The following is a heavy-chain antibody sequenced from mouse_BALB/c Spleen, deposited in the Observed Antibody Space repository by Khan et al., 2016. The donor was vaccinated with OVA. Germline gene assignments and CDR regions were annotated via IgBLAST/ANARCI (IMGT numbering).Heavy chain of an antibody. D-gene: IGHD2-10*01. V-gene: IGHV9-3-1*01. CDR1: GYTFTNYG. Sequence: QIQLVQSGPELKKPGETVKISCKASGYTFTNYGMNWVKQSPGKALKWMGWINTYTGETTYADDFKGRFAFSLETSAPTVYLQINNLKNEDTTTYFCARPPYFSYTLDYWGQGTSVTVSS. CDR3: ARPPYFSYTLDY. J-gene: IGHJ4*01. CDR2: INTYTGET.